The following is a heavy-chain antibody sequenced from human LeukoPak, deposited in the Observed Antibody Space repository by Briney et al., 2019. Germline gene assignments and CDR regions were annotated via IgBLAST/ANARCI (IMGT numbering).Heavy chain of an antibody. CDR2: ISGSGSYT. V-gene: IGHV3-21*01. CDR1: GFSFSLYS. D-gene: IGHD3-10*01. J-gene: IGHJ4*02. CDR3: ARGRGIDY. Sequence: PGGSLRLSCAASGFSFSLYSINWVRQAPGKGLEWVSSISGSGSYTYYAVSMKGRFTISRDNAKNSLHLQMNSLRAEDTAVYYCARGRGIDYWGQGTLVTVSS.